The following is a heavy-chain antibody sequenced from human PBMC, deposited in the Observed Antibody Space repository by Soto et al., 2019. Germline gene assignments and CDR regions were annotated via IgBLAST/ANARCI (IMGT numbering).Heavy chain of an antibody. Sequence: ETLSLTCTVSGGSISSSSYYWGWIRQPPGKGLEWIGSIYYSGSTYYNPSLKSRVTISVDTSKNQFSLKLSSVTAADTAVYYCARQKGGPVLEWLLYPYYYYGMDVWGQGTTVTVSS. J-gene: IGHJ6*02. CDR3: ARQKGGPVLEWLLYPYYYYGMDV. CDR2: IYYSGST. V-gene: IGHV4-39*01. D-gene: IGHD3-3*01. CDR1: GGSISSSSYY.